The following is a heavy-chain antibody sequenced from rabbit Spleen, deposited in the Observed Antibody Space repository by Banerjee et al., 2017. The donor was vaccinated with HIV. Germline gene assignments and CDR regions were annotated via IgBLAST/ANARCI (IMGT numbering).Heavy chain of an antibody. D-gene: IGHD8-1*01. CDR2: INTSNSRT. J-gene: IGHJ4*01. V-gene: IGHV1S45*01. Sequence: QEQLEESGGDLVKPEGSLTLTCTASGFSFSSGYYMCWVRQAPGKGLEWIGCINTSNSRTWYASWAKGRFTISKPSSTTVDLRVTSLTAADTATYFCARHFAGGGYLAFNLWGPGTLVTVS. CDR3: ARHFAGGGYLAFNL. CDR1: GFSFSSGYY.